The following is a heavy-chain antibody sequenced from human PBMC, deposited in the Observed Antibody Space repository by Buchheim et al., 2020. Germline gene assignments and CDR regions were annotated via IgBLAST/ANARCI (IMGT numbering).Heavy chain of an antibody. CDR3: ARWDTSSSYDY. D-gene: IGHD6-6*01. CDR1: GVSISSGAYS. V-gene: IGHV4-30-2*01. Sequence: QVQLQESGSGLVKLSQTLSLTCVVSGVSISSGAYSWSWIRQPPGKGLEWIGYIYHSGSTYYNPSLKSRVTISIDRSKNQFSLKLSSVTAADTAVYYCARWDTSSSYDYWGQGTL. J-gene: IGHJ4*02. CDR2: IYHSGST.